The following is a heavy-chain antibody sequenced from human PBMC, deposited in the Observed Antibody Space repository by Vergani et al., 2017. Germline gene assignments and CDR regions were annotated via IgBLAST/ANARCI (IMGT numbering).Heavy chain of an antibody. CDR1: GFTFSSYG. CDR2: IWYDGSNK. J-gene: IGHJ4*02. CDR3: AKAAAAGTGLTDY. V-gene: IGHV3-33*06. Sequence: QVQLVESGGGVVQPGRSLRLSCAASGFTFSSYGMHWVRQAPGKGLEWVAVIWYDGSNKYYADSVKGRFTISRDNSKNTLYLQMNSLRAEDTAVYYCAKAAAAGTGLTDYWGQGTLVTVSS. D-gene: IGHD6-13*01.